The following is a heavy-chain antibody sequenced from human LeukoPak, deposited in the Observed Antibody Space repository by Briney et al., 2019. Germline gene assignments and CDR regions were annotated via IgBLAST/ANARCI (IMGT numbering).Heavy chain of an antibody. V-gene: IGHV1-18*01. J-gene: IGHJ4*02. D-gene: IGHD4-17*01. Sequence: ASVTVSCKASGYTFTSYGISGVRQAPGQGLEGMGWISAYNGNTNYAQKLQGRVTMTTDTSTSTAYMELRSLRSDDTAVYYCAREFPTETIDYWGQGTLVRVSS. CDR2: ISAYNGNT. CDR3: AREFPTETIDY. CDR1: GYTFTSYG.